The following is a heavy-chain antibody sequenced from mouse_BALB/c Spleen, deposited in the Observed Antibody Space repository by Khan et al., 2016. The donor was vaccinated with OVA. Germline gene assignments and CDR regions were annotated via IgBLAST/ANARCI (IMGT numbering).Heavy chain of an antibody. D-gene: IGHD1-1*01. CDR1: GYTFTAYW. CDR2: IDPSTDYT. CDR3: ARRGLAGIFAY. V-gene: IGHV1-7*01. J-gene: IGHJ3*01. Sequence: QVQLKQSGAELAKPGASVKMSCKASGYTFTAYWVHWVKQRPGQGLEWIGYIDPSTDYTEYNQRFKDKATLTTDKSSSTAYMQLSSLTSEDSAVYYCARRGLAGIFAYWGQGTLVTVSA.